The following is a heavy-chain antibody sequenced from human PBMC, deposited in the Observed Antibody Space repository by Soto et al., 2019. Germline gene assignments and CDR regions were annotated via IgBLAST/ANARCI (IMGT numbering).Heavy chain of an antibody. CDR1: GFTFSSYA. J-gene: IGHJ5*02. CDR2: ISGSGAST. CDR3: AKGGRFLEWFPWLDP. D-gene: IGHD3-3*01. V-gene: IGHV3-23*01. Sequence: GGSLRLSCAASGFTFSSYAMSWVRQAPGKGLEWVSAISGSGASTYYADSVKGRFTISRDNSKNTLYLQMNSLRAEDTAVYYCAKGGRFLEWFPWLDPWGQGTLVTVSS.